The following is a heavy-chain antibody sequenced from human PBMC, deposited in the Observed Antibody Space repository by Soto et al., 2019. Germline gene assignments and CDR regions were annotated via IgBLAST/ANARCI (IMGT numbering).Heavy chain of an antibody. J-gene: IGHJ6*02. D-gene: IGHD6-6*01. CDR1: GFTFSSYG. Sequence: GGSLRLSCAASGFTFSSYGMHWVRQAPGKGLEWVAVISYDGSNKYYADSVKGRFTISRDNSKNTLYPQMNSLRAEDTAVYYCAKDQLSSSGSKYGMDVWGQGTTVTVSS. CDR3: AKDQLSSSGSKYGMDV. CDR2: ISYDGSNK. V-gene: IGHV3-30*18.